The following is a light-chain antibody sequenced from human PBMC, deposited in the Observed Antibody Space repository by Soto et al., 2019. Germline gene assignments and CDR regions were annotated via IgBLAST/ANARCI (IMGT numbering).Light chain of an antibody. CDR3: QEYGRSIT. Sequence: EIVLNQSPAILSLSLVERATXSCRASQSVTSSLAWYQRKPVQSPSLLLYDASSMATGIPYRFGRGESGTDLTLSISRRKNEGFAVYYLQEYGRSITFRQGTRLEIK. CDR2: DAS. CDR1: QSVTSS. J-gene: IGKJ5*01. V-gene: IGKV3-20*01.